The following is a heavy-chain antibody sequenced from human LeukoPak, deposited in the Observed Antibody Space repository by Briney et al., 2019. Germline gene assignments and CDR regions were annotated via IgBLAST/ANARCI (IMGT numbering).Heavy chain of an antibody. V-gene: IGHV3-73*01. CDR1: GFTFSGSA. CDR3: ARGASRDGYNEVY. J-gene: IGHJ4*02. CDR2: IRSKANSYAT. Sequence: PGGSLRLSCAASGFTFSGSAMHWVRQASGKGLEWVGRIRSKANSYATAYAASVKGRFTISRDDSKNTAYLQMNSLKTEDTAVYYCARGASRDGYNEVYWGQGTLVTVSS. D-gene: IGHD5-24*01.